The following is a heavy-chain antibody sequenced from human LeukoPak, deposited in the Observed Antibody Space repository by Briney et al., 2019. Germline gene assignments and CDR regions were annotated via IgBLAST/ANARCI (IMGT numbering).Heavy chain of an antibody. Sequence: GGSLRLSCAASGFTVSSNYMSWVRQAPGKGLEWVSVIYSGGSTYYADSVKGRFTISRDNSKNTLYLQMNSLKTDDTAVYYCARGLGGTGARYFDYWGQGTLVTVSS. V-gene: IGHV3-53*01. J-gene: IGHJ4*02. CDR2: IYSGGST. D-gene: IGHD3/OR15-3a*01. CDR1: GFTVSSNY. CDR3: ARGLGGTGARYFDY.